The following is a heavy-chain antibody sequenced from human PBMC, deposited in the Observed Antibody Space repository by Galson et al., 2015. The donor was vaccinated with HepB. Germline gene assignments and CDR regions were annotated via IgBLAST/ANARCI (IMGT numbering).Heavy chain of an antibody. V-gene: IGHV3-23*01. J-gene: IGHJ5*02. Sequence: SLRLSCAASGFTFSYSAMTWVRQAPGKGLEWVSSIYAAPIKTYYIDSVKGRFTISRDNSKNTLYLQMNGLRVEDTAVYYCAKGADYYGPGNYQNWFDPWGQGTLVIVSA. CDR3: AKGADYYGPGNYQNWFDP. CDR2: IYAAPIKT. D-gene: IGHD3-10*01. CDR1: GFTFSYSA.